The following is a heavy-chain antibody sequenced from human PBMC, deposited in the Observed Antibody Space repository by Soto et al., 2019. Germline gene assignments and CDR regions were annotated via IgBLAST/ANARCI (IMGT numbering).Heavy chain of an antibody. D-gene: IGHD3-16*02. CDR2: ISASGSTI. CDR3: VRDRYRIIAVPPYGMDV. Sequence: EVQLVESGGALVQPGGSLRLSCGVSGFTFSSFQMNWVRQAPGKGLEWVSYISASGSTIYYADSVKGRFTMSRDNAQNSLYLQMNNLRVEDTAVYYCVRDRYRIIAVPPYGMDVWSQGTTVTVSS. CDR1: GFTFSSFQ. V-gene: IGHV3-48*03. J-gene: IGHJ6*02.